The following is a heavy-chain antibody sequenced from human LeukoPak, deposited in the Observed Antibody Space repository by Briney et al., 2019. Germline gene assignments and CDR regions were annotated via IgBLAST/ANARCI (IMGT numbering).Heavy chain of an antibody. CDR3: ARQLAGYYYDSSGPDAFDI. J-gene: IGHJ3*02. V-gene: IGHV1-8*02. Sequence: ASVKVSCKASGGTFSSYAISLVRQATGQGLEWMGWMNPNSGNTGYAQKFQGRVTMTRNTSISTAYMELSSLRSEDTAVYYCARQLAGYYYDSSGPDAFDIWGQGTMVTVSS. D-gene: IGHD3-22*01. CDR2: MNPNSGNT. CDR1: GGTFSSYA.